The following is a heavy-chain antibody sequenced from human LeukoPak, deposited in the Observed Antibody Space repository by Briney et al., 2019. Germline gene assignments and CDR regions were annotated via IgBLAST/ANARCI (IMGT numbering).Heavy chain of an antibody. CDR3: ARKLGIAVAGDFDY. D-gene: IGHD6-19*01. CDR1: GYTFTGYY. J-gene: IGHJ4*02. CDR2: INPNSGGT. V-gene: IGHV1-2*02. Sequence: GASVKVSCKASGYTFTGYYMHWVRQAPGQGLEWMGWINPNSGGTNYAQKFQGRVTMTRDTSISTAYMELSRLRSDDTAVYYCARKLGIAVAGDFDYWGQGTLVTVSS.